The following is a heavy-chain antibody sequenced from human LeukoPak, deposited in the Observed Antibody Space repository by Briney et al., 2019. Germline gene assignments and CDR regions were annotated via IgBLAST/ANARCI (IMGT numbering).Heavy chain of an antibody. CDR2: IIPIFGTA. CDR1: GGTFSSYA. CDR3: ARVGYSSGWEYYYYGMDV. Sequence: ASVKVSCKASGGTFSSYAISWVRQAPGQGLEWMGGIIPIFGTANYAQKFQGRVTITADESTSTAYMELSSLRSEDTAVYYCARVGYSSGWEYYYYGMDVWGQGTTVTVSS. V-gene: IGHV1-69*01. D-gene: IGHD6-19*01. J-gene: IGHJ6*02.